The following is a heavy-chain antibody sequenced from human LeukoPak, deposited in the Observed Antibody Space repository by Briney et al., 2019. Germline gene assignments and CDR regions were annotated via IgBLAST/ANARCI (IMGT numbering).Heavy chain of an antibody. CDR2: VNRDGSET. CDR3: ARNNGMDV. CDR1: GFTLSNHW. J-gene: IGHJ6*02. Sequence: GGSLRLSCAASGFTLSNHWMTWVRQVPGRGPEWVANVNRDGSETYYLDSVKGRFTISKDNARNSLYLQMNSLRAEDTALYHCARNNGMDVWGQGTTVIVSS. V-gene: IGHV3-7*03.